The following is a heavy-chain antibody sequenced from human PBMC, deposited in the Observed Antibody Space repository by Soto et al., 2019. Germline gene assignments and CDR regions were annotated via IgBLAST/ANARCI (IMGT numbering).Heavy chain of an antibody. Sequence: GGSLRLSCAASGFTFSSYAMSWFRQAPGKGLEWVSAISGSGGSTYYADSVKGRFTISRDNSKNTLYLQMNSLRAEDTAVYYCAKESLRLRYYDSSGYYERSNWFDPWGQGTLVTVSS. CDR2: ISGSGGST. D-gene: IGHD3-22*01. J-gene: IGHJ5*02. CDR3: AKESLRLRYYDSSGYYERSNWFDP. V-gene: IGHV3-23*01. CDR1: GFTFSSYA.